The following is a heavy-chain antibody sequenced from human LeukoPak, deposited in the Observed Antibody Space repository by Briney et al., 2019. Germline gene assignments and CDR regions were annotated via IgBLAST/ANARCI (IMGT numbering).Heavy chain of an antibody. J-gene: IGHJ5*02. V-gene: IGHV4-39*07. CDR1: GGSISSSSYY. D-gene: IGHD6-19*01. CDR2: INHSGST. CDR3: ARRAGTAAVAGIFPNWFDP. Sequence: SETLSLTCTVSGGSISSSSYYWSWIRQPPGKGLEWIGEINHSGSTNYNPSLKSRVTISVDTSKNQFSLKLSSVTAADTAVYYCARRAGTAAVAGIFPNWFDPWGQGTLVTVSS.